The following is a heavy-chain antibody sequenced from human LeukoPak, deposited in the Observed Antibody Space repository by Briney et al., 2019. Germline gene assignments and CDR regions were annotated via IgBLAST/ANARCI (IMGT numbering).Heavy chain of an antibody. CDR1: GGSISSSSYY. Sequence: SETLSLTCTVSGGSISSSSYYLGWIRQPPGKGLEWIGSIYYSESTYYNPSLKSRVTISVDTSKNQLSLKLSSVTAADTAVYYCARAQPLYYDSSGYYFDYWGQGTLVTVSS. CDR2: IYYSEST. CDR3: ARAQPLYYDSSGYYFDY. V-gene: IGHV4-39*07. D-gene: IGHD3-22*01. J-gene: IGHJ4*02.